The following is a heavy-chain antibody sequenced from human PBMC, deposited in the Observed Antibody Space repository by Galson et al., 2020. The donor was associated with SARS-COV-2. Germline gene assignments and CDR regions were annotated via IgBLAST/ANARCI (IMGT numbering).Heavy chain of an antibody. Sequence: GESLKISCKGSGYNFATYWIGWVRQMPGKGLEWMGIIYPGDSDTTYSPSFEGHITISVDKSTSTAYLQWSSLKSSDTAIYYCARQVPLHGDAFDVWGDGSLVSVSA. V-gene: IGHV5-51*01. J-gene: IGHJ3*01. CDR3: ARQVPLHGDAFDV. CDR2: IYPGDSDT. CDR1: GYNFATYW.